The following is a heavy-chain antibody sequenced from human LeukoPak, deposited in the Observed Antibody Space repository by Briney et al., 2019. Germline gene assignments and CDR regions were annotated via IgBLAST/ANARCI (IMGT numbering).Heavy chain of an antibody. J-gene: IGHJ6*02. CDR1: GFTFSSYS. CDR2: ISSSSSYI. CDR3: ARWEPSSNNGMDV. V-gene: IGHV3-21*01. Sequence: GGSLRLSCAASGFTFSSYSMNWVRQAPGKGLEWVSSISSSSSYIYYADSVKGRFTISRDNAKISLYLQMNSLRAEDTAVYYCARWEPSSNNGMDVWGQGTTVTVSS. D-gene: IGHD1-14*01.